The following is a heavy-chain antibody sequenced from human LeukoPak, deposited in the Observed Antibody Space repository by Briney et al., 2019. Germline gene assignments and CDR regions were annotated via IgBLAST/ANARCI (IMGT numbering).Heavy chain of an antibody. CDR2: ISYDGSNK. CDR3: ARDGGEYYSGYDT. D-gene: IGHD5-12*01. Sequence: GGSLRLSCAASGFTFSSYAMHWVREAPGKRLGWVAVISYDGSNKYYADSVKGRFTISRDNSKNTLYLQMNSLRAEDTAVYYCARDGGEYYSGYDTWGQGTLVTVSS. CDR1: GFTFSSYA. V-gene: IGHV3-30*04. J-gene: IGHJ4*02.